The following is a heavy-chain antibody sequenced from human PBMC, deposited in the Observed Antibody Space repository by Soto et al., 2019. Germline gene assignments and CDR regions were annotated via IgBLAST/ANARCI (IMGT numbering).Heavy chain of an antibody. V-gene: IGHV1-24*01. CDR3: VIFYYYYGMDV. J-gene: IGHJ6*02. Sequence: VASVKVSCKVSAYRLTEISLHWVRQAAGIGLEWMGGLDREGGETIYAQKFQGRVTMTEDTSADTAYMEPSSLRSEDTVIYYCVIFYYYYGMDVWGQGTTVTVSS. CDR2: LDREGGET. CDR1: AYRLTEIS.